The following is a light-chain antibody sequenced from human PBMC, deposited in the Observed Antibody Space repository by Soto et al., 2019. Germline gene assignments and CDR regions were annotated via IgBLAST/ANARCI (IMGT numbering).Light chain of an antibody. CDR1: SSDVGGYNY. V-gene: IGLV2-14*01. Sequence: QSALTQPASVSGSPGQSITISCTGTSSDVGGYNYVSWYQQHPGKAPKLMIYEVSSRPSGVPNRFSGSKSGNTASLTISGLQAEDEADYYCSSYTSTSTLYVFGSGTKVTVL. CDR3: SSYTSTSTLYV. CDR2: EVS. J-gene: IGLJ1*01.